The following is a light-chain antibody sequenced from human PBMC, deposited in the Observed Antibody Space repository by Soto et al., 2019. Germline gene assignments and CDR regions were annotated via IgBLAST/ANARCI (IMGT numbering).Light chain of an antibody. V-gene: IGLV2-23*02. CDR1: SSDVGSYNL. Sequence: QSALTQPASVSGSPGQSITISCTGTSSDVGSYNLVSWYQQHPGKAPKLMIYEVNKRPSGVSNRFSGSKSGNTASLTISGLQAEDEFDFFFFYFVV. CDR3: FYFVV. J-gene: IGLJ2*01. CDR2: EVN.